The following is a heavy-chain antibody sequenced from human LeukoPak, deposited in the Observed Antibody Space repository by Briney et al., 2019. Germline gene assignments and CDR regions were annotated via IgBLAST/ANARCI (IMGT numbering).Heavy chain of an antibody. CDR1: GFTFSRYW. V-gene: IGHV3-7*01. Sequence: GGSLRLSCAASGFTFSRYWMSWFRQAPEKGLEWVAIIKGDGSEKHYVDSVKGRFTVSRDNAKNSVYLQMDSLRVDDTAVYYCAGGGGEAFRVWGQGTMVTVSS. D-gene: IGHD2-15*01. J-gene: IGHJ3*01. CDR3: AGGGGEAFRV. CDR2: IKGDGSEK.